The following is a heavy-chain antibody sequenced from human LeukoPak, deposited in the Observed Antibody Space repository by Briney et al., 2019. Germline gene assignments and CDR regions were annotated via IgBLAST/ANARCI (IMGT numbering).Heavy chain of an antibody. Sequence: ASVKVSCKASGYGFTRYYMHSVRQAPGQGREWRGFINLSGSSAAYAQKFQGGLTMTRDRFTSRDYRRRTSRTSDDTAVYYCARDNSVGETAWWFDPWGQGTLVTVSS. CDR3: ARDNSVGETAWWFDP. J-gene: IGHJ5*02. D-gene: IGHD1-26*01. V-gene: IGHV1-46*01. CDR1: GYGFTRYY. CDR2: INLSGSSA.